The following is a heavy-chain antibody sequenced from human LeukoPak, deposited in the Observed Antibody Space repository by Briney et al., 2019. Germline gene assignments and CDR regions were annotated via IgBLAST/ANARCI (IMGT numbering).Heavy chain of an antibody. Sequence: PGGSLRLSCAASGFTFTSFAMSWVRQAPGKGLEWVSTISRSGVATYYANSVKGRFTISRDNSKNTLYLQMNSLRAEDTAVYYCAKGGKSSSSWYPNYYYYYMDVWGKGTTVTVSS. CDR3: AKGGKSSSSWYPNYYYYYMDV. D-gene: IGHD6-13*01. CDR1: GFTFTSFA. V-gene: IGHV3-23*01. CDR2: ISRSGVAT. J-gene: IGHJ6*03.